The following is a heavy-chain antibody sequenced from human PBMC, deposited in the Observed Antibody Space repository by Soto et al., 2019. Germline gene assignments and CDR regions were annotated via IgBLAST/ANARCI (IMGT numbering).Heavy chain of an antibody. CDR3: ARNIAAAGTGSYYYGMDV. CDR1: GYSFTSYW. V-gene: IGHV5-51*01. Sequence: GESLKSSCKGSGYSFTSYWIGWVRQMPGKGLEWMGIIYPGDSDTRYSPSFQGQVTISADKSISTAYLQWSSLKASDTAMYYCARNIAAAGTGSYYYGMDVWGQGTTVTVSS. CDR2: IYPGDSDT. D-gene: IGHD6-13*01. J-gene: IGHJ6*02.